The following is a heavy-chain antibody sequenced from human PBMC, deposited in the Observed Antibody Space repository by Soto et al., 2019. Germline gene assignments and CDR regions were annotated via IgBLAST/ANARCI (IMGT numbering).Heavy chain of an antibody. D-gene: IGHD2-2*01. Sequence: EVHLLESGGGLVQQGGSLRLPCAASGFSFSSFAMSWVRQTPGKGLEWVSGINGRGDATYYADSVRGRFTISRDNSKNTLYLQMDSLRAADTAVYYCAKESEPAGIPFFDYWGQGTLVTVSS. CDR3: AKESEPAGIPFFDY. CDR2: INGRGDAT. CDR1: GFSFSSFA. V-gene: IGHV3-23*01. J-gene: IGHJ4*02.